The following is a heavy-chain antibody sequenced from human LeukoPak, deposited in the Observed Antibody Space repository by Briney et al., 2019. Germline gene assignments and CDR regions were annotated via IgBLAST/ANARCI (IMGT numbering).Heavy chain of an antibody. J-gene: IGHJ4*03. V-gene: IGHV4-34*01. CDR3: ARGATISETGYFDF. CDR2: IDHRGDT. Sequence: PSDPLSLTCAAYGGSFSRYYWSWIRQSPGKGLEWIAEIDHRGDTNYNPSVKSRVTISVDTSKNQFSLKVRSLSAADTAVYYCARGATISETGYFDFWGQGTLVTVSS. D-gene: IGHD5-24*01. CDR1: GGSFSRYY.